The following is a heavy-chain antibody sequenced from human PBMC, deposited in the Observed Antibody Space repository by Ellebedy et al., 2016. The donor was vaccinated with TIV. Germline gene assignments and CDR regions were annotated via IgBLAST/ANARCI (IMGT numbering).Heavy chain of an antibody. CDR2: TYYRSKWYN. CDR1: GDSVSSNSAA. CDR3: AREIVATGGITNYFDY. J-gene: IGHJ4*02. D-gene: IGHD5-12*01. Sequence: SETLSLTCAISGDSVSSNSAAWNWIRQSPSRGLEWLGRTYYRSKWYNDYAVSVKSRITINPDTSKNQFSLQLNSVTPEDTAVYYCAREIVATGGITNYFDYWGQGTLVTVSS. V-gene: IGHV6-1*01.